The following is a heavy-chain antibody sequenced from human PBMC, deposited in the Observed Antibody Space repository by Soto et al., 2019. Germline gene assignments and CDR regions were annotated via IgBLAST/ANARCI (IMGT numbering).Heavy chain of an antibody. V-gene: IGHV3-15*07. CDR3: TTALFITTLWYFDY. Sequence: GGSLRLSCAASGFTFSNAWMNWVRQAPGKGLEWVGRIKSKTDGGTTDYAAPVKGRFTISRDDSKNTLYLQMNSLKTEDTAVYYCTTALFITTLWYFDYWGQGTLVTVSS. J-gene: IGHJ4*02. CDR1: GFTFSNAW. CDR2: IKSKTDGGTT. D-gene: IGHD3-22*01.